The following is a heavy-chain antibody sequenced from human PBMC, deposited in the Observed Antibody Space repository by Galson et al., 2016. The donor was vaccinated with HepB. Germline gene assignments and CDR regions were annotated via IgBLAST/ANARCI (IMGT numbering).Heavy chain of an antibody. V-gene: IGHV3-21*06. CDR3: AREVVGAAFDS. CDR2: ISSASTNI. CDR1: GFSFSTYT. J-gene: IGHJ4*02. D-gene: IGHD1-26*01. Sequence: SLRLSCAASGFSFSTYTINWVRQAPGKGLEWVSSISSASTNIYYADSVKGRFTISRDNAKNSLYLQKNSLRAEDTAVYYCAREVVGAAFDSWGQGALVTVSS.